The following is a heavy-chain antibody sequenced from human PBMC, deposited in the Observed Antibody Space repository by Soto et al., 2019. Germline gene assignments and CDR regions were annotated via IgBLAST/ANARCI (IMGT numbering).Heavy chain of an antibody. CDR1: DESVTSPGNY. Sequence: VQLQESGPGLVKPSQTLSLTCAVSDESVTSPGNYWNWIRQRPDTGLEWIGYISSGGSPFYNPSLRVGSPPPWDTPTTLSPLTLNPVPAADTAVNYGPLTLCAGGGGYDRDTGGRGT. CDR2: ISSGGSP. D-gene: IGHD5-12*01. V-gene: IGHV4-31*11. J-gene: IGHJ1*01. CDR3: PLTLCAGGGGYDRDT.